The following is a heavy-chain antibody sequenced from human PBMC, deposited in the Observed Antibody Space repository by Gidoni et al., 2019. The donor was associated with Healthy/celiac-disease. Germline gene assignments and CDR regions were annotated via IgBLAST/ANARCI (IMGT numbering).Heavy chain of an antibody. CDR3: ARELWFGELFY. CDR1: GGSISSYY. J-gene: IGHJ4*02. V-gene: IGHV4-59*01. D-gene: IGHD3-10*01. CDR2: IYYSGST. Sequence: QVQLLDSGPGLVKPSEHLSLTCTVSGGSISSYYWSWIRQPPGKGLEWMGYIYYSGSTHYNPSLKSRVTIAVDTSKNQFSLKLSAVTAADTAVYYCARELWFGELFYWGQGTLVTVSS.